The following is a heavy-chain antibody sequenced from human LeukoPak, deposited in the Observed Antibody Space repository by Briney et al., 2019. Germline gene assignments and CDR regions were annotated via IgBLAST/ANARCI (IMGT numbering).Heavy chain of an antibody. CDR3: ATSPPGIDYYYGMDV. V-gene: IGHV1-18*04. CDR2: ISAYNGNT. CDR1: GYTFTSYG. D-gene: IGHD1-1*01. J-gene: IGHJ6*02. Sequence: ASVKVSCKASGYTFTSYGISWVRQAPGQGLEWMGWISAYNGNTNYAQKLQGRVTMTTDTYTSTAYMELRSLRSDDTAVYYCATSPPGIDYYYGMDVWGQGTTVTVSS.